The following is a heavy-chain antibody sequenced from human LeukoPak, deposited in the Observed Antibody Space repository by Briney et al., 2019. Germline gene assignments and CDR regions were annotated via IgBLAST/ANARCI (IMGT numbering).Heavy chain of an antibody. Sequence: SGPTLVNPTQTLTLTCTFSGFSLSTSGVGVGWIRQPPGKALEWLALIYWDDDKRYSPSLKSRLTITKDTSKNQVVLTMTNMDPVDTATYYCAHTEKRLLWFGELSPIFDYWGQGTLVTVSS. V-gene: IGHV2-5*02. CDR1: GFSLSTSGVG. J-gene: IGHJ4*02. D-gene: IGHD3-10*01. CDR2: IYWDDDK. CDR3: AHTEKRLLWFGELSPIFDY.